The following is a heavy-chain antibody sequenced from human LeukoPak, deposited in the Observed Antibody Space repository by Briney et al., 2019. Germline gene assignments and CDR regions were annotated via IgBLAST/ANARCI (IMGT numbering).Heavy chain of an antibody. CDR3: ARDLSPVVRASPMGY. CDR1: GFSFTSYG. Sequence: GGSLRLSCAASGFSFTSYGMHWVRQAPGKGLEWLALITYDGYKKNYSDSVKGRFTISSDTSKNKLYLQMNIQRPEDAAVYYCARDLSPVVRASPMGYWGQGTLVTVSS. D-gene: IGHD3-10*01. V-gene: IGHV3-30*03. CDR2: ITYDGYKK. J-gene: IGHJ4*02.